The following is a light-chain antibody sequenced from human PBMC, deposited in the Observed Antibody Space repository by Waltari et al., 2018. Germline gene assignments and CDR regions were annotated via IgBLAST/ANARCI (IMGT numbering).Light chain of an antibody. J-gene: IGKJ4*01. CDR1: QHIAGY. CDR2: AAS. V-gene: IGKV1-8*01. CDR3: QQYYSDPLT. Sequence: AIRMTQSPSSFPASTGDRATITCRASQHIAGYLACYQQKPGKAPTLLIYAASTVQSGGPSRFSGSGSGTDFALTLSCLQSEDFASYYCQQYYSDPLTFGGGTKVEIK.